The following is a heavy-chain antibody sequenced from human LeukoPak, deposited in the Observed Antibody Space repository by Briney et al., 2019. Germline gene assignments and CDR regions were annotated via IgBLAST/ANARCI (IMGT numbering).Heavy chain of an antibody. V-gene: IGHV4-59*08. J-gene: IGHJ5*02. D-gene: IGHD6-19*01. CDR2: IYYSGST. CDR3: ARRGDTYSSGWQLRNWFDP. CDR1: GGSISSYY. Sequence: NPSETLSLTCTVSGGSISSYYWSWIRQPPGKGLEWIGYIYYSGSTNYNPSLKSRVTISVDTSKNQFSLKLSSVTAADTAVYYCARRGDTYSSGWQLRNWFDPWGQGTLVTVSS.